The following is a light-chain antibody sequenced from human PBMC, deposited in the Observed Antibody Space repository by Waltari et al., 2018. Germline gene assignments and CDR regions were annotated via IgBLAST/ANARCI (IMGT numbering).Light chain of an antibody. CDR2: AGS. J-gene: IGLJ1*01. V-gene: IGLV2-23*01. Sequence: QSALTQPASVSGSPGQSTTISCTGTNSDVWNYNLVSWYQQHPGKAPKLMISAGSKRPSGVSNRFSGSKSGNTASLTISGLQAEDEADYYCCSYAGSSTYVFGTGTKVTVL. CDR1: NSDVWNYNL. CDR3: CSYAGSSTYV.